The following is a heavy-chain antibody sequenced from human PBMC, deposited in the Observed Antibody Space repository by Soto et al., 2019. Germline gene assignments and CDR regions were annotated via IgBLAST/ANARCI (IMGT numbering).Heavy chain of an antibody. D-gene: IGHD4-17*01. J-gene: IGHJ6*02. CDR3: ARARDYDYHYSGIDV. Sequence: PGGSLRLSCVASGCTFSSHEMKWVGQAPGKGLEWGSYISVVGSTKYYADSVKGRFTISRDNAKNSLYLQMKSLRAEDTAVYYCARARDYDYHYSGIDVWGQGTTVTV. CDR2: ISVVGSTK. V-gene: IGHV3-48*03. CDR1: GCTFSSHE.